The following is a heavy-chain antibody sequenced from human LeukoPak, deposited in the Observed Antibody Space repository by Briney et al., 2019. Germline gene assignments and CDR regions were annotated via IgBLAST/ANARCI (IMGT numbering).Heavy chain of an antibody. Sequence: ASVKVSCKASGGTFSSYAISWVRQAPGQGLEWMGRIIPIFGIANYAQKFQGRVTITADKSTSTAYMELSGLRSEDTAVYYCAELYYYDSSGYYYEYFQHWGQGTLVTVSS. J-gene: IGHJ1*01. CDR1: GGTFSSYA. D-gene: IGHD3-22*01. V-gene: IGHV1-69*04. CDR2: IIPIFGIA. CDR3: AELYYYDSSGYYYEYFQH.